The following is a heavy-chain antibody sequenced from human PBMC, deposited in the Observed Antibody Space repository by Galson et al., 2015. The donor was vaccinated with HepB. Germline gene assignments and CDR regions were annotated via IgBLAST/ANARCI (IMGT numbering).Heavy chain of an antibody. CDR3: ARCLSGNLPGAGDAFDI. Sequence: SLRLSCAASGFTFSSYLMSWVRQAPGKGLEWVANIKQDGSEKYYVDSVKGRFTISRDNAKNSLYLQMNSLRAEDTAVYYCARCLSGNLPGAGDAFDIWGQGTMVTVSS. CDR1: GFTFSSYL. J-gene: IGHJ3*02. V-gene: IGHV3-7*03. CDR2: IKQDGSEK. D-gene: IGHD3-16*01.